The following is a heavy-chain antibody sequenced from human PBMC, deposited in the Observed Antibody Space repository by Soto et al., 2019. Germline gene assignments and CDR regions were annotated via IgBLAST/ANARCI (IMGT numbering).Heavy chain of an antibody. D-gene: IGHD1-26*01. Sequence: GGSLRLSCAASGFTFSSNYMSWVRQAPGKGLEWVSVIYSGGSTYYADSVKGRFTISRDNSKNTLYLQMNSLRAEDTAVYYCARTLYSGSYYDYFDYWGQGTLVTVSS. J-gene: IGHJ4*02. V-gene: IGHV3-53*01. CDR3: ARTLYSGSYYDYFDY. CDR2: IYSGGST. CDR1: GFTFSSNY.